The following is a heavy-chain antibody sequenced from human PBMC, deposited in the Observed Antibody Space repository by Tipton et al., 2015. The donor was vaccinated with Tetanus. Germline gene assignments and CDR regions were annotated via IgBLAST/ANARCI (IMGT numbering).Heavy chain of an antibody. J-gene: IGHJ6*02. CDR2: ISPDGRST. D-gene: IGHD6-19*01. CDR3: AREGFVSGWRGMDV. CDR1: EFTFSSYW. Sequence: SLRLSCAASEFTFSSYWMHWVRQAPGKGLVWVSRISPDGRSTSNADSVKGRFIISRDNAKNTLYLQVNSLRADDTAVYYCAREGFVSGWRGMDVWGQGPTVTVSS. V-gene: IGHV3-74*01.